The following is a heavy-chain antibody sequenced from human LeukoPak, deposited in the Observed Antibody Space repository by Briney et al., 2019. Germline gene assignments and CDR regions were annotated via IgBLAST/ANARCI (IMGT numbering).Heavy chain of an antibody. CDR1: GYTFNRHG. Sequence: ASVKVYCKASGYTFNRHGISRVRQAPGPRLEWVGWISAYNGNTNYAQKLQGRVTMTTDTSTSTAYMELRSLRSDDTAVYYCARDCSSTSCSPFDYWGQGTLVTVSS. D-gene: IGHD2-2*01. CDR3: ARDCSSTSCSPFDY. CDR2: ISAYNGNT. J-gene: IGHJ4*02. V-gene: IGHV1-18*01.